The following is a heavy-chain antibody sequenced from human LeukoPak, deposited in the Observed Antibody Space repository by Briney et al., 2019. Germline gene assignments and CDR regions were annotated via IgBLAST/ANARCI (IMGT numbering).Heavy chain of an antibody. V-gene: IGHV1-8*01. Sequence: ASVKVSCKASGYTFTSYDINWVRQATGQGLEWMGCMNTNSGNTGHAQKFQGRLTMTRDTSTNTAYMELSSLRSEDTAVYYCARGGDIAVVPAAMVGPWGQGTLVTVSS. CDR1: GYTFTSYD. D-gene: IGHD2-2*01. CDR3: ARGGDIAVVPAAMVGP. J-gene: IGHJ5*02. CDR2: MNTNSGNT.